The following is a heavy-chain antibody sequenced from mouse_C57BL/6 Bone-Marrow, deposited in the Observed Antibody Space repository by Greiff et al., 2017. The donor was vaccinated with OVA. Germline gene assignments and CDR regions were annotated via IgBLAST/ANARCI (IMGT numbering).Heavy chain of an antibody. CDR1: GFNIKDDY. V-gene: IGHV14-4*01. J-gene: IGHJ3*01. CDR3: TTPETTGDPFAY. Sequence: VQLQQSGAELVRPGASVKLSCTASGFNIKDDYMHWVKQRPEQGLEWIGWIDPENGDTEYASKFQGKATITADTSSNTAYLQLSSLTSEDTAVYYCTTPETTGDPFAYWGQGTLVTVSA. D-gene: IGHD1-1*01. CDR2: IDPENGDT.